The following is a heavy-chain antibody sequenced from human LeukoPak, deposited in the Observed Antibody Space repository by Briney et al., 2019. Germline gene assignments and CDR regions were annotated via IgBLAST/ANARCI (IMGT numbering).Heavy chain of an antibody. V-gene: IGHV4-34*01. J-gene: IGHJ4*02. CDR1: GGSFSGYY. CDR3: ARTDIVLTVYAIDY. CDR2: INHSGST. D-gene: IGHD2-8*01. Sequence: SETLSLTCAVYGGSFSGYYWSWIRQPPGKGLEWIGEINHSGSTNYNPSLKSRVTISVDTSKNQFSLKLSSVTAADTAVYYCARTDIVLTVYAIDYWGQGTLVTVSS.